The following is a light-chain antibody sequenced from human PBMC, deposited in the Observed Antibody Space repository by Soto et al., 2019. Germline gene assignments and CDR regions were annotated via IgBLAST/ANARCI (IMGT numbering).Light chain of an antibody. V-gene: IGKV1-5*01. Sequence: DLQMTQSPSTLSPSVGDRITISCRASQSIGNRLAWYQQKPGTAPKVLIYDASTLESGVPLRFSGSGSGTNFILTISSLQPDDFATYFCKHYGRLWTFGLGTKV. CDR3: KHYGRLWT. CDR2: DAS. J-gene: IGKJ1*01. CDR1: QSIGNR.